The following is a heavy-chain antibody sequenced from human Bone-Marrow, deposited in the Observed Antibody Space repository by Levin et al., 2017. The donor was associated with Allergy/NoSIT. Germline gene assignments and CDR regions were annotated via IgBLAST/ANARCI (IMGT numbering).Heavy chain of an antibody. D-gene: IGHD2/OR15-2a*01. CDR3: AKVLRDYFDY. CDR2: ISWNSGSI. J-gene: IGHJ4*02. CDR1: GFTFDDYA. V-gene: IGHV3-9*01. Sequence: LSLTCAASGFTFDDYAMHWVRQAPGKGLEWVSGISWNSGSIGYADSVKGRFTISRDNAKNSLYLQMNSLRAEDTALYYCAKVLRDYFDYWGQGTLVTVSS.